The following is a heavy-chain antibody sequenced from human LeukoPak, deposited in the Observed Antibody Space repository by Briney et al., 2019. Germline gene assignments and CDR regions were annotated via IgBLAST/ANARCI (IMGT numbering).Heavy chain of an antibody. D-gene: IGHD6-19*01. CDR3: ARQRETAVAGTGFDY. CDR2: IGTVGDT. CDR1: GFTFSRND. Sequence: GGSLRLSCAASGFTFSRNDMHWVRQVIGKGLEWVSAIGTVGDTYYPGSVKGRFTITREDAKNSLYLQMNGLRAGDTAVYYCARQRETAVAGTGFDYWGQGTLVTVSS. J-gene: IGHJ4*02. V-gene: IGHV3-13*01.